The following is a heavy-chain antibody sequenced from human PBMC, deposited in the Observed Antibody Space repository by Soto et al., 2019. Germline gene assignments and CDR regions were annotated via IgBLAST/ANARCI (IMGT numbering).Heavy chain of an antibody. D-gene: IGHD2-2*01. V-gene: IGHV4-59*01. J-gene: IGHJ6*02. CDR2: IYYSGST. CDR1: GGSISIYY. Sequence: PSETLSLTGTVSGGSISIYYWSWILQPPWKGLEWIGYIYYSGSTNYNPSLKSRVTISVDTSKNQFSLKLSSMTAADTAVYYCARDRRDCSSTSCRPRGMDVWGQGTTVTVSS. CDR3: ARDRRDCSSTSCRPRGMDV.